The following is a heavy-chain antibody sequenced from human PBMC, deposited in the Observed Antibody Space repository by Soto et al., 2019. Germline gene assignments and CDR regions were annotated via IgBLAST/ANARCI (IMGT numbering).Heavy chain of an antibody. D-gene: IGHD3-10*01. Sequence: QVQLVQSGAEVKKPGSSVKVSCKASGGIFSTYAISWLRRAPAQGLEWMGGIIPIFGTPNYAQRFQGRVTITAAESTSTAYMELSRLRSEDTAVYYCARDRDDYGSGNYYNRIDFWGQGPLVTVSS. V-gene: IGHV1-69*01. J-gene: IGHJ4*02. CDR2: IIPIFGTP. CDR3: ARDRDDYGSGNYYNRIDF. CDR1: GGIFSTYA.